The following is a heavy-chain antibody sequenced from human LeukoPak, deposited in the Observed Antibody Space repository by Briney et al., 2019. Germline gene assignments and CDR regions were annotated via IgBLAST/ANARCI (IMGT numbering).Heavy chain of an antibody. D-gene: IGHD4-17*01. CDR3: ARADDYGDYYFDY. CDR1: GGSISSGDYY. J-gene: IGHJ4*02. V-gene: IGHV4-30-4*02. Sequence: SETLSLTCTVSGGSISSGDYYWSWIRQPPGKGLEWIGYIYYSGSTYYNPSLKSRVTISVDTSKNQFSLKLSSVTAADTAVYYCARADDYGDYYFDYWGQGTLVTVSS. CDR2: IYYSGST.